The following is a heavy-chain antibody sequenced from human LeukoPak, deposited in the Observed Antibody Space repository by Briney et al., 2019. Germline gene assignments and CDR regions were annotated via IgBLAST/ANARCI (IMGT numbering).Heavy chain of an antibody. D-gene: IGHD5-24*01. CDR3: ARETIGTNDY. CDR1: GFTFSSYP. V-gene: IGHV3-64*01. J-gene: IGHJ4*02. Sequence: GGSLKLSCAASGFTFSSYPMHWVRQAPGKGLEYVSAISSNGDTTYYANSVRGRFTISRDNSKSTLYLQMGSLRTEDMAIYYCARETIGTNDYWGQGTLVTVSS. CDR2: ISSNGDTT.